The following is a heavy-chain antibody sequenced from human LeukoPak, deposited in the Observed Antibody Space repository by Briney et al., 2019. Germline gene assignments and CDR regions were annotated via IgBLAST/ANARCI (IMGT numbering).Heavy chain of an antibody. CDR1: GGTFSSYA. J-gene: IGHJ5*02. Sequence: SVKVSCKASGGTFSSYAISWVRQAPGQGLEWMGRIIPILGIANYAQKFQGRVTITADKSTSTAYMELSSLRSEDTAVYYCARDPLSTSNYYDSSGPKEVWFDPWGQGTLVTVSS. CDR2: IIPILGIA. V-gene: IGHV1-69*04. D-gene: IGHD3-22*01. CDR3: ARDPLSTSNYYDSSGPKEVWFDP.